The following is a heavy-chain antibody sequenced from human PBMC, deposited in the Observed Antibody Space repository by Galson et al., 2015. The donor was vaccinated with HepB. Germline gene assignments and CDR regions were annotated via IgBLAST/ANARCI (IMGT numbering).Heavy chain of an antibody. Sequence: SLRLAGAAAGCTFSYYGMHWVRQAPGKGLEWVAGIWCSGINKYDADSVEGRFTISRDNSKNTLYLQMNSLRAEDTAVYYCAKETKAATGSLAAFDMWGQGTMVSVSS. CDR2: IWCSGINK. CDR1: GCTFSYYG. V-gene: IGHV3-33*06. J-gene: IGHJ3*02. D-gene: IGHD6-13*01. CDR3: AKETKAATGSLAAFDM.